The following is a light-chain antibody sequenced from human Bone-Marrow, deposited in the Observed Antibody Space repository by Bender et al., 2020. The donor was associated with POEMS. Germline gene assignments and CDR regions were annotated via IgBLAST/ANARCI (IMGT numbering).Light chain of an antibody. CDR2: DVN. J-gene: IGLJ2*01. Sequence: QSALTQPASVSGSPGQSITISCTGTSSDIGGYKYVSWYQQHPGKAPKLMIYDVNNRPSGVSNRFSGSKSGNTASLTISGLQAEDEADYYCSSFTSSTTGVFGGGTKLTVL. V-gene: IGLV2-14*03. CDR1: SSDIGGYKY. CDR3: SSFTSSTTGV.